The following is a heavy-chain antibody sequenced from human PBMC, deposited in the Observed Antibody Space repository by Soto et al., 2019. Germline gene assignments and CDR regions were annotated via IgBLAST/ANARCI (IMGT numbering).Heavy chain of an antibody. D-gene: IGHD2-2*01. CDR1: GFTFISYS. J-gene: IGHJ6*02. CDR2: ISSSSSYI. Sequence: GGSLRLSCAASGFTFISYSMNWVRQAPGKGLEWVSSISSSSSYIYYADSVKGRFTISRDNAKNSLYLQMNSLRAEDTAVYYCAREGDFLPAPIGYYGMDVWGQGTTVTVSS. CDR3: AREGDFLPAPIGYYGMDV. V-gene: IGHV3-21*01.